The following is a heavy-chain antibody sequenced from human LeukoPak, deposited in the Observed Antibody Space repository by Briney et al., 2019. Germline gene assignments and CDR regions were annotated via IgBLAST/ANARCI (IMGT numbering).Heavy chain of an antibody. CDR3: ARVLSSGWYVYFDY. CDR2: ISSSSSYI. CDR1: GFTFSSYS. Sequence: PGGSLRLSCAASGFTFSSYSMNWVRQAPGKGLEWVSSISSSSSYIYYADSVKGRFTISRDNAKNSLYLQMNSLRAEDTAVYYCARVLSSGWYVYFDYWGQGTLVTVSS. J-gene: IGHJ4*02. V-gene: IGHV3-21*01. D-gene: IGHD6-19*01.